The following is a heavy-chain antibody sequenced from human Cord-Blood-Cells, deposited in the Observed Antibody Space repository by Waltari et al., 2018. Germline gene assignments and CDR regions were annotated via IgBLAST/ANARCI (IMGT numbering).Heavy chain of an antibody. CDR3: TVHNWNDVAFDI. CDR1: GYTLTDLP. Sequence: QVQLVQSGAEVKKPGASVKVSCKVSGYTLTDLPMHWVRQAPGKGLEWMGGFDPEDGETIYAQKFQGRVTMTEDTSTDTAYMELSSLRSEDTAVYYCTVHNWNDVAFDIWGQGTMVTVSS. D-gene: IGHD1-20*01. CDR2: FDPEDGET. J-gene: IGHJ3*02. V-gene: IGHV1-24*01.